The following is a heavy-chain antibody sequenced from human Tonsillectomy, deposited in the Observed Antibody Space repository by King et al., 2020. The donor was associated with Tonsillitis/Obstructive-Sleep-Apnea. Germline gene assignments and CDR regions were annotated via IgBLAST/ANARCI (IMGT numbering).Heavy chain of an antibody. Sequence: QLVQSGGGVVQPGRSLRLSCAASGFTFSSYAMHWVRQAPGKGLEWVAVISYDGSNKYYADSVKGRFTISRDNSKNTLYLQMNSLRAEDTAVYYCARDQGGSYYDGEYWGQGTLVTVSS. CDR3: ARDQGGSYYDGEY. J-gene: IGHJ4*02. V-gene: IGHV3-30*04. CDR1: GFTFSSYA. CDR2: ISYDGSNK. D-gene: IGHD1-26*01.